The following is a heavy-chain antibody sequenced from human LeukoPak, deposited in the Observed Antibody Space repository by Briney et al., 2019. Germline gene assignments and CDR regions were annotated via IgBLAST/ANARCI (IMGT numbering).Heavy chain of an antibody. J-gene: IGHJ3*02. CDR3: AKMLLNYYDTSGGAFDI. Sequence: GGSLRLSCVVSGFTLSSYAMSWVRQAPGKGLEWVSGVSGSGVSTYYADSVKGRFTISRDHSKNTLYLQMHSLRAEDTAIYYCAKMLLNYYDTSGGAFDIWGQGTMATVSS. D-gene: IGHD3-22*01. CDR2: VSGSGVST. CDR1: GFTLSSYA. V-gene: IGHV3-23*01.